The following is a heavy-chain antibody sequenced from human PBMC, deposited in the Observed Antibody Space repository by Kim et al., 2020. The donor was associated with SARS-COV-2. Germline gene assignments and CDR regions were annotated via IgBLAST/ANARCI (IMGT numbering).Heavy chain of an antibody. Sequence: GGSLRLSCAASGFTFSGSAMHWVRQASGKGLEWVGRIRSKANSYATAYAASVKGRFTISRDDSKNTAYLQMNSLKTEDTAVYYCTRHPGHDYGDYYGMDVWGQGTTVTVSS. CDR2: IRSKANSYAT. CDR1: GFTFSGSA. D-gene: IGHD4-17*01. J-gene: IGHJ6*02. V-gene: IGHV3-73*01. CDR3: TRHPGHDYGDYYGMDV.